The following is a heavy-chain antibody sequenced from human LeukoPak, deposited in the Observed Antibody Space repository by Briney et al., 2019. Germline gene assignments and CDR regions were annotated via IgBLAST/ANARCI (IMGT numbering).Heavy chain of an antibody. CDR1: GGSISSGGYY. CDR2: INHSGST. CDR3: ARGMKGLPLYYYYGMDV. V-gene: IGHV4-39*07. D-gene: IGHD4-11*01. J-gene: IGHJ6*02. Sequence: SETLSLTCTVSGGSISSGGYYWSWIRQPPGKGLEWIGEINHSGSTNYNPSLKSRVTISVDTSKNQFSLKLSSVTAADTAVYYCARGMKGLPLYYYYGMDVWGQGTTVTVSS.